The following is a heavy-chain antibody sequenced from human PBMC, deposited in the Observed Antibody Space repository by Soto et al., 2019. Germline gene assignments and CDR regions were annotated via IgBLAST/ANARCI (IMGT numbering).Heavy chain of an antibody. V-gene: IGHV4-30-2*01. J-gene: IGHJ6*02. Sequence: SSETLSLTCAVSGGSISSGGYSWSWIRQPPGKGLEWIGYIYHSGSTYYNPSLKSRVTISVDRSKNQFSLKLSSVTAADTAVYYCARANYDFWSGYTNYGMDVWGQGTTVTVS. D-gene: IGHD3-3*01. CDR2: IYHSGST. CDR3: ARANYDFWSGYTNYGMDV. CDR1: GGSISSGGYS.